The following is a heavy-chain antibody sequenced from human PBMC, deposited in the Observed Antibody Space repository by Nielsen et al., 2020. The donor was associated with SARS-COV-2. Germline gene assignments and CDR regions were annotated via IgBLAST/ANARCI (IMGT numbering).Heavy chain of an antibody. D-gene: IGHD5-24*01. CDR1: GFTFDDYA. J-gene: IGHJ6*02. CDR3: TKAGRVQDYYYGMDV. Sequence: SLKISCAASGFTFDDYAMHWVRQVPGKGLEWVSGITWNSGSIGYADSVKGRFTISRDNAKNSLYLQVNSLRAEDTALYYCTKAGRVQDYYYGMDVWGQGTTVTVSS. CDR2: ITWNSGSI. V-gene: IGHV3-9*01.